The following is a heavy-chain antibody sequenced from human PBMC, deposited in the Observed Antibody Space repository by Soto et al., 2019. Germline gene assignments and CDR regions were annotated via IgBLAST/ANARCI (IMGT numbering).Heavy chain of an antibody. CDR1: GYTFSSYY. CDR2: VNPSTGAA. Sequence: QVQLVQSGAEVKRPGASVRLFCKASGYTFSSYYIHWVRQAPGQGLSGMGMVNPSTGAAPYAPKFQGRLTLPRDMATRTVFMELNSIRSDDTAVYYCTMRDYGDYDYFDSWGQGTLVAVS. V-gene: IGHV1-46*01. CDR3: TMRDYGDYDYFDS. D-gene: IGHD4-17*01. J-gene: IGHJ4*02.